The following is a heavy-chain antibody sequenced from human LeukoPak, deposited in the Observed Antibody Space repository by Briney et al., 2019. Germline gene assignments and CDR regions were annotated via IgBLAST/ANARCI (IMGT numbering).Heavy chain of an antibody. CDR1: GFTVSSNY. D-gene: IGHD2-2*01. CDR2: IYSGGST. Sequence: GGSLRLSCAASGFTVSSNYMGWVRQAPGKGLEWVSVIYSGGSTYYADSVKGRFTISRDNSKNTLYLQMNSLRAEDTAVYYCARVYCSSTSCYLLYFDYWGQGTLVTVSS. CDR3: ARVYCSSTSCYLLYFDY. V-gene: IGHV3-66*02. J-gene: IGHJ4*02.